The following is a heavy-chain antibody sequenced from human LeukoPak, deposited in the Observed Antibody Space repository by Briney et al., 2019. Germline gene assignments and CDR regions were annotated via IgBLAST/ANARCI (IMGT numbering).Heavy chain of an antibody. D-gene: IGHD6-19*01. CDR1: GYTFTGYY. CDR2: INPNSGGT. J-gene: IGHJ5*02. V-gene: IGHV1-2*02. CDR3: ARVSSGSGWSNWFDP. Sequence: GASVKVSCKASGYTFTGYYMHWVRQAPGQGLEWMGWINPNSGGTNYAQKFQGRVTMTRDTSISTAYMELSRLRSDDTAVYYCARVSSGSGWSNWFDPWGQGTLVTVSS.